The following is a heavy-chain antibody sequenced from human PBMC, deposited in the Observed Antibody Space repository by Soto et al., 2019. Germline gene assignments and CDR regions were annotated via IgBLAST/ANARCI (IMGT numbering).Heavy chain of an antibody. J-gene: IGHJ4*02. Sequence: SLTLFRGSSGFTFSSSAMSWGRQAPGKGLEWVSAISGSGGSTYYADSVKGRFTISRDNSKNTLYLQMNSLRAEDTAVYYCAKEGRMSNLADYWGQGTLVTVSS. V-gene: IGHV3-23*01. D-gene: IGHD4-4*01. CDR1: GFTFSSSA. CDR2: ISGSGGST. CDR3: AKEGRMSNLADY.